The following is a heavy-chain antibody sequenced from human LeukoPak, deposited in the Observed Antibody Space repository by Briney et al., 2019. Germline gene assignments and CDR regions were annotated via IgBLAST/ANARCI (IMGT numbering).Heavy chain of an antibody. V-gene: IGHV3-30*18. CDR2: ISYDGSNK. CDR3: AKDSEGIAVAGTQNY. Sequence: PGGSLRLSCAASGFTFSSYGMHWVRQAPGKGLEWVAVISYDGSNKYYADSVKGRFTISRDNSKNTLYLQMNSLRAEDTAVYYCAKDSEGIAVAGTQNYWGQGTLVTVSS. CDR1: GFTFSSYG. D-gene: IGHD6-19*01. J-gene: IGHJ4*02.